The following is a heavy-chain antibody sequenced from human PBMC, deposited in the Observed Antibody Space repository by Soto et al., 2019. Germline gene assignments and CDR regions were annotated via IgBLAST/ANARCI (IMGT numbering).Heavy chain of an antibody. Sequence: GGSLRLSCAASGFTFSSYGMHWVRQAPGKGLEWVAVIWYDGSNKYYADSVKGRFTISRDNSKNTLYLQMNSLRAEDTAVYYCAGGPMVRGVKAIDYWGQGTLVTVSS. J-gene: IGHJ4*02. CDR2: IWYDGSNK. V-gene: IGHV3-33*01. CDR1: GFTFSSYG. D-gene: IGHD3-10*01. CDR3: AGGPMVRGVKAIDY.